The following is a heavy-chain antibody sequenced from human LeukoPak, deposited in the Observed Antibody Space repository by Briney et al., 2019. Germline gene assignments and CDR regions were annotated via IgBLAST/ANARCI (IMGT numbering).Heavy chain of an antibody. D-gene: IGHD1-26*01. V-gene: IGHV4-59*08. CDR2: IYYSGST. J-gene: IGHJ6*02. CDR1: GGSISSYY. CDR3: ARLRGSYPKGWYYYGMDV. Sequence: PSETLSLTCTVSGGSISSYYWSWIRQPPGKGLEWIGYIYYSGSTNYNPSLKSRVTISVDTSKNQFSLKLSSVTAADTAVYYCARLRGSYPKGWYYYGMDVWGQGTTVTVSS.